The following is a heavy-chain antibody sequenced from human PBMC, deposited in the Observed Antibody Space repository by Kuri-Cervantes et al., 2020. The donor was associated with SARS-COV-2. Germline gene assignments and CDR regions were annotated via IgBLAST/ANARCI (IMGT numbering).Heavy chain of an antibody. Sequence: SETLSLTCTVSGGTISSSSYYWGWIRQPPGKGLEWIGSIYHSGSTYYNPSLKSRVTISVDTSKNQFSLKLSSVTAADTAVYYCARATVVNWFDPWGQGTLVTVSS. CDR3: ARATVVNWFDP. D-gene: IGHD4-23*01. J-gene: IGHJ5*02. CDR2: IYHSGST. V-gene: IGHV4-39*07. CDR1: GGTISSSSYY.